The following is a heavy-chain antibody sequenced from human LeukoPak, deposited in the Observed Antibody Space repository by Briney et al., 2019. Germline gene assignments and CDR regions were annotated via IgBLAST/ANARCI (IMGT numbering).Heavy chain of an antibody. J-gene: IGHJ5*02. Sequence: PSETLSLTCAVYGGSFSGYYWSWIRQPPGKGLEWIGEINHSGSTNYNPSLKSRVTISIDTSKNQFFMKLTSVTAADTAVYYCARRTALDWFDPWGQGTLVTVSS. V-gene: IGHV4-34*01. CDR2: INHSGST. D-gene: IGHD1-1*01. CDR1: GGSFSGYY. CDR3: ARRTALDWFDP.